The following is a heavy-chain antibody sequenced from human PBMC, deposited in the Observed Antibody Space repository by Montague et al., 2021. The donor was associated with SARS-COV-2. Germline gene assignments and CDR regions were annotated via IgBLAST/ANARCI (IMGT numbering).Heavy chain of an antibody. J-gene: IGHJ6*02. CDR2: IYYSGST. V-gene: IGHV4-39*01. CDR3: ARLYDSSSYYYGMDV. Sequence: SETLSLTCTVSGGSISSSSYYWGWIRQPPGKGLEWIGSIYYSGSTYYNPSLKSRVTISVDTSKNQFSLKLSSVTAADTAVYYCARLYDSSSYYYGMDVWGQETTVTVSS. CDR1: GGSISSSSYY. D-gene: IGHD5/OR15-5a*01.